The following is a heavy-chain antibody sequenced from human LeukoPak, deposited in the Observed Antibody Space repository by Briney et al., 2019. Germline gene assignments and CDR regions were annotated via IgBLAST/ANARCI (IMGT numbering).Heavy chain of an antibody. CDR2: INAGNGNT. J-gene: IGHJ4*02. CDR1: GYTFTSYA. CDR3: ASGEYYYDSSGYPDY. Sequence: ASVKVSCKASGYTFTSYAMHWVRQAPGQRLKWMGWINAGNGNTKYSQKFQGRVTITRDTSASTAYMELSSLRSEDTAVYYCASGEYYYDSSGYPDYWGQGTLVTVSS. V-gene: IGHV1-3*01. D-gene: IGHD3-22*01.